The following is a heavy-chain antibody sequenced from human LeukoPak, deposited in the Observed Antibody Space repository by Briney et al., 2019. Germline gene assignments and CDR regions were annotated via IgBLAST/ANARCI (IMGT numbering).Heavy chain of an antibody. CDR3: ARDHHDFRFYYYYYGMDV. V-gene: IGHV1-2*02. CDR2: INPNSGGT. D-gene: IGHD3-3*01. Sequence: GASGKVSCKASGYTFTGYYMHWVRQAPGQGLEWMGWINPNSGGTNYAQKFQGRVTMTRDTSISTAYMELSRLRSDDTAVYYCARDHHDFRFYYYYYGMDVWGQGTTVTVSS. J-gene: IGHJ6*02. CDR1: GYTFTGYY.